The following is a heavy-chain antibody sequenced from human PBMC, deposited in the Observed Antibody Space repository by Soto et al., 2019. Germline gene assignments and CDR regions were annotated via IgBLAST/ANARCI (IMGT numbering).Heavy chain of an antibody. V-gene: IGHV4-4*07. CDR1: GGSISIYY. J-gene: IGHJ4*02. D-gene: IGHD3-3*01. CDR3: ARITIFGVDLPLYFDY. Sequence: SETLCLTCTFSGGSISIYYWSWIRQPAGKGLEWIGRIYTSGSTNYNPSLKSRVTMSVDTSKNQFSLKLSSVTAADTALYYCARITIFGVDLPLYFDYWGQGTLVTVSS. CDR2: IYTSGST.